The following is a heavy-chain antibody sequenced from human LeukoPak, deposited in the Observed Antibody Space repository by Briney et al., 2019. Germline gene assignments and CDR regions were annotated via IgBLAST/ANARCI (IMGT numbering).Heavy chain of an antibody. J-gene: IGHJ4*02. CDR3: AREPYCSSTSCYTPGSFIYDY. V-gene: IGHV4-61*02. D-gene: IGHD2-2*02. CDR1: GGSISSGDYY. Sequence: PSETLSLTCTVSGGSISSGDYYWSWIRQPPGKGLEWIGRIYTSGSTNYNPSLKSRVTISVDTSKNQFSLKLSSVTAADTAVYYCAREPYCSSTSCYTPGSFIYDYWGQGTLVTVSS. CDR2: IYTSGST.